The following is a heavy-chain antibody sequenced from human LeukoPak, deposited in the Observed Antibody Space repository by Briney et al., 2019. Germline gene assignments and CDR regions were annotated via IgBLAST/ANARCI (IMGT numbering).Heavy chain of an antibody. Sequence: SETLSLTCTVSGCSISSYYWSWIRQPPGKGLEWIGYIYTSGSTNYNPSLKSRVTISVDTSKNHFSLKLSSVTAADTAVYYCARARDCSGGSCYSDWGQGTLVTVSS. V-gene: IGHV4-4*09. J-gene: IGHJ4*02. CDR1: GCSISSYY. D-gene: IGHD2-15*01. CDR3: ARARDCSGGSCYSD. CDR2: IYTSGST.